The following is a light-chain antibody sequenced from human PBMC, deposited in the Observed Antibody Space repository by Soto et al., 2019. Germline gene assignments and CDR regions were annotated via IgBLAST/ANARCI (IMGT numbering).Light chain of an antibody. CDR2: EVN. V-gene: IGLV2-14*01. J-gene: IGLJ1*01. CDR1: SNDIGAYNY. CDR3: SSFTSTSAVYV. Sequence: LTQPASVSGSPGQSITVSCTGTSNDIGAYNYVSWYQQHPGKAPKLMIYEVNNRPSGISNRFSGSKSGNTASLTISGLQAEDEADYFCSSFTSTSAVYVFGAGTKVTVL.